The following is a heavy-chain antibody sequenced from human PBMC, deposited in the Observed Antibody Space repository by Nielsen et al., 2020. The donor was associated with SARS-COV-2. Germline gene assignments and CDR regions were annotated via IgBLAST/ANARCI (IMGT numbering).Heavy chain of an antibody. J-gene: IGHJ4*02. CDR2: IPPDGTGA. CDR1: GFTFSASW. V-gene: IGHV3-7*01. CDR3: AKEHLVDRALIMYYFDS. Sequence: GESLKISCAASGFTFSASWMAWVRQAPGKGLEWLSNIPPDGTGANYADSVKGRFTISRDNSKNTLYLQMNSLRAEDTAVYFCAKEHLVDRALIMYYFDSWGQGTLVTVSS. D-gene: IGHD3-16*01.